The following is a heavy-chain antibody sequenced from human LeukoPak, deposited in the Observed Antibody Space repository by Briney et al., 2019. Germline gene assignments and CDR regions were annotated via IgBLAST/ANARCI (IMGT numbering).Heavy chain of an antibody. CDR1: GFTFSNYW. J-gene: IGHJ4*02. CDR2: IKQDGSEK. CDR3: ARDKSYGDSEDY. D-gene: IGHD4-17*01. V-gene: IGHV3-7*05. Sequence: GGSLRLSCAASGFTFSNYWMSWVRQAPGKGLEWVANIKQDGSEKYYVDSVKGRFTISRDNAKNSLYLQMDSLRAEDTAVYYCARDKSYGDSEDYWGQGTPVTVSS.